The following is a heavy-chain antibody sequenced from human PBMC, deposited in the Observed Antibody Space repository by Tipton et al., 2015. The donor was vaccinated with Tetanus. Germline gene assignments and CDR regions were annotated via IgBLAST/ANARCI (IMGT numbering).Heavy chain of an antibody. D-gene: IGHD3-9*01. V-gene: IGHV3-9*01. J-gene: IGHJ3*01. Sequence: SLRLSCSASGFKFKRFAMLWVRQAPGKGLEWVSRINWNGVNTAYGDSVRGRFTISRDNAKNSLYLQMNSLRSEDTGIYYCARLVSKAFDVWGQGTVGTVSS. CDR2: INWNGVNT. CDR1: GFKFKRFA. CDR3: ARLVSKAFDV.